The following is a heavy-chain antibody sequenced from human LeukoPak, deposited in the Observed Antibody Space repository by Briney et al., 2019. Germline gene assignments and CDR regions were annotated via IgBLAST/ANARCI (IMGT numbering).Heavy chain of an antibody. J-gene: IGHJ4*02. CDR1: GGTFSSYA. CDR3: ARDLGDGYFDY. CDR2: INPNSGGT. V-gene: IGHV1-2*04. D-gene: IGHD3-16*01. Sequence: ASVKVSCKASGGTFSSYAISWVRQAPGQGLEWMGWINPNSGGTNYAQKFQGWVTMTRDTSISTAYMELSRLRSDDTAVYYCARDLGDGYFDYWGQGTLVTVSS.